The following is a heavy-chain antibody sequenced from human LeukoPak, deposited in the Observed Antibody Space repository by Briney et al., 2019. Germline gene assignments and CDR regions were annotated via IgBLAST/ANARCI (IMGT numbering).Heavy chain of an antibody. D-gene: IGHD6-6*01. CDR1: GGSISSLY. CDR3: ARNRAYSSSSPFDY. Sequence: SETLSLTCSVSGGSISSLYWSWIRQPPGKGLEWIGYIYYTGSTNYNPSLKSRVTMFVDMSKNQFSLRLSSVTAADTAVYYCARNRAYSSSSPFDYWGQGTLVTVSS. J-gene: IGHJ4*02. CDR2: IYYTGST. V-gene: IGHV4-59*08.